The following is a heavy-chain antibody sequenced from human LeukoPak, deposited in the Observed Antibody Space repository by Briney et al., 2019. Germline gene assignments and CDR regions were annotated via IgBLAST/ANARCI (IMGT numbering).Heavy chain of an antibody. CDR3: ARDSLITAAGLVGMDV. CDR2: IYYSGST. CDR1: GGSVSSGTYY. J-gene: IGHJ6*02. V-gene: IGHV4-61*01. Sequence: SETLSLTCTVSGGSVSSGTYYWSWIRQPPGKGLEWIGYIYYSGSTKYSPSLKSRVTISVDTSKNQFSLKLYSVAAADTAVYYCARDSLITAAGLVGMDVWGQGTTVTVSS. D-gene: IGHD6-13*01.